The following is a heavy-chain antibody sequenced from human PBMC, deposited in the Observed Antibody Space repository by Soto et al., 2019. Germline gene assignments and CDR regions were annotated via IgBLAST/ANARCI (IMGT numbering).Heavy chain of an antibody. V-gene: IGHV3-30-3*01. CDR2: ISYDGSNK. CDR3: ARGGDSSSWYYFDY. CDR1: GFTFSSYA. J-gene: IGHJ4*02. Sequence: ESGGGVVQPGRSLRLSCAASGFTFSSYAMHWVRQAPGKGLEWVAVISYDGSNKYYADSVKGRFTISRDNSKNTLYLQMNSLRAEDTAVYYCARGGDSSSWYYFDYWGQGTLVTVSS. D-gene: IGHD6-13*01.